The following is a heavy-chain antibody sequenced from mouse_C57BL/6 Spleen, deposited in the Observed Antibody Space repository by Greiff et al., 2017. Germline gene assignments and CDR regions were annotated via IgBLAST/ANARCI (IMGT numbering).Heavy chain of an antibody. D-gene: IGHD2-2*01. CDR2: IDPEDGET. J-gene: IGHJ2*01. CDR3: ARISTVTTYYLDY. Sequence: EVKLMESGAELVKPGASVKLSCTASGFNIKDYYMHWVKQRTEQGLEWIGRIDPEDGETKYAPKFQGKATITAATSSNTAYRQHSSLTSDDTSVYYCARISTVTTYYLDYWGQGTTLTVAS. V-gene: IGHV14-2*01. CDR1: GFNIKDYY.